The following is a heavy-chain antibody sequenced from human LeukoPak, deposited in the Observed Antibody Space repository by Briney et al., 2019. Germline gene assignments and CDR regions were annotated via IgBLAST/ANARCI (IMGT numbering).Heavy chain of an antibody. J-gene: IGHJ3*02. Sequence: GGSLRLSCAASGFTFSSYRMNWVRQAPGKGLEWVSYISSSSSTIYYADSVKGRFTISRDNAKNSLYLQMNSLRAEDTAVYYCAGTYYYDKGAFDIWGQGTMVTVSS. CDR2: ISSSSSTI. D-gene: IGHD3-22*01. V-gene: IGHV3-48*04. CDR1: GFTFSSYR. CDR3: AGTYYYDKGAFDI.